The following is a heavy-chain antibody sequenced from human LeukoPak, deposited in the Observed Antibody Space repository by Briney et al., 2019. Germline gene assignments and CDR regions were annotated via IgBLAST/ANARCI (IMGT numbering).Heavy chain of an antibody. CDR3: ARESGPVAGPGNNWFDP. Sequence: ASVKVSCKASGYTFTSYYMHWARQAPGQGLEWMGIINPSGGSTSYAQKFQGRVTMTRGTSTSTVYMELSSLRSEDTAVYYCARESGPVAGPGNNWFDPWGQGTLVTVSS. CDR2: INPSGGST. D-gene: IGHD6-19*01. J-gene: IGHJ5*02. V-gene: IGHV1-46*01. CDR1: GYTFTSYY.